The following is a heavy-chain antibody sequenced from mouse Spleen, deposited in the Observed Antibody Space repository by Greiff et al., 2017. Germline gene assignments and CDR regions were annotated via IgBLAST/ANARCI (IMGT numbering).Heavy chain of an antibody. Sequence: QVHVKQSGTELVKPGASVKLSCKASGYTFTSYWMHWVKQRPGQGLEWIGNINPSNGGTNYNEKFKSKATLTVDKSSSTAYMQLSSLTSEDSAVYYCARVGLCPRTFAYWGQGTLVTVSA. D-gene: IGHD1-1*02. J-gene: IGHJ3*01. CDR3: ARVGLCPRTFAY. CDR2: INPSNGGT. CDR1: GYTFTSYW. V-gene: IGHV1-53*01.